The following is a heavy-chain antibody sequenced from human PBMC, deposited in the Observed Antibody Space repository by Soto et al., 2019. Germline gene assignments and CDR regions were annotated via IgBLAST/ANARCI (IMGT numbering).Heavy chain of an antibody. D-gene: IGHD4-17*01. CDR2: IYYSGST. V-gene: IGHV4-59*01. Sequence: SETLSLTCTVSGGSISSYYWSWIRQPPGKGLERIGYIYYSGSTNYNPSLKSRVTISVDTSKNQFSLKLSSVTAADTAVYYCARDSGLRWGPTNWFDPWGQGTLVTVSS. CDR3: ARDSGLRWGPTNWFDP. CDR1: GGSISSYY. J-gene: IGHJ5*02.